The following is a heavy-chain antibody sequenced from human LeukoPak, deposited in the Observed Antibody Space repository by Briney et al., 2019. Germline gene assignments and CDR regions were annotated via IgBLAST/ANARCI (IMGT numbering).Heavy chain of an antibody. J-gene: IGHJ6*04. CDR3: ARDNGYCSSTSCSGYYYGMDV. V-gene: IGHV3-48*03. D-gene: IGHD2-2*03. CDR1: GFTFSSYE. Sequence: PGGFLRLSCAASGFTFSSYEMNWVRQAPGKGLEWVSYISSSGSTIYYADSVKGRFTISRDNAKNSLYLQMNSLRAEDTAVYYCARDNGYCSSTSCSGYYYGMDVWGKGTTVTVSS. CDR2: ISSSGSTI.